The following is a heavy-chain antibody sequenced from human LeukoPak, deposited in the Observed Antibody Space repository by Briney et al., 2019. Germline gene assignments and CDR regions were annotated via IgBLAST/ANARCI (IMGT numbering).Heavy chain of an antibody. CDR3: ARGGLVGITMVRGVIITKLLDY. D-gene: IGHD3-10*01. V-gene: IGHV3-30*01. CDR1: GFTFSSYA. Sequence: GRSLRLSCAASGFTFSSYAMHWVRQAPGKGLEWVAVISYDGSNKYYGVSVKARFNISRDNSKNTLYLKMNRLRAEDTAVYYCARGGLVGITMVRGVIITKLLDYWGQGTLVTVSS. J-gene: IGHJ4*02. CDR2: ISYDGSNK.